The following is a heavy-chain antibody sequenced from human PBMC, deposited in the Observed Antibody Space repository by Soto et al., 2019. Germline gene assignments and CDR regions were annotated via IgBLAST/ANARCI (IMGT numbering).Heavy chain of an antibody. V-gene: IGHV4-30-2*01. J-gene: IGHJ5*02. Sequence: QLQLQESGSGLVKPSQTLSLTCAVSGCSISSGGYSWSWIRQPPGKGLEWIVYIYHSGSTYYNPSLKSRVTISVDRSKNQFSLKLSSVTAADTAVYYCASVTSPWGQGTLVTVSS. CDR3: ASVTSP. CDR1: GCSISSGGYS. CDR2: IYHSGST. D-gene: IGHD3-16*01.